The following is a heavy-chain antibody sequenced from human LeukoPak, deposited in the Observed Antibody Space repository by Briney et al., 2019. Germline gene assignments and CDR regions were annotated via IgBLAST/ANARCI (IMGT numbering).Heavy chain of an antibody. J-gene: IGHJ4*02. V-gene: IGHV3-23*01. CDR3: AKTDGIVDTAVFDY. Sequence: PGGSLRLPCAASGFTFSSHGMNWVRQAPGKGLEWVSGITGSGGNRYYADSVKGRFTISRDNSKNTLYLQMNSLRAEDTAVYYCAKTDGIVDTAVFDYWGQGTLVTVSS. CDR1: GFTFSSHG. D-gene: IGHD5-18*01. CDR2: ITGSGGNR.